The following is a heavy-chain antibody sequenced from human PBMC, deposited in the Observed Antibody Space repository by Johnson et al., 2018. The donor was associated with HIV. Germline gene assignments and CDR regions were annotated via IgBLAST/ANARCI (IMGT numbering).Heavy chain of an antibody. V-gene: IGHV3-20*04. Sequence: VQLVESGGGLVQPGGSLRLSCAASGFTFSSYWMSWVRQAPGKGLEWVSGLNWNGGRTGYADSVKGRFTISRDNAKNSLYLQMNSLRAEDTALYYCAREVGIQLWSSDAFDIWGQGTMVTVSS. CDR2: LNWNGGRT. CDR3: AREVGIQLWSSDAFDI. D-gene: IGHD5-18*01. J-gene: IGHJ3*02. CDR1: GFTFSSYW.